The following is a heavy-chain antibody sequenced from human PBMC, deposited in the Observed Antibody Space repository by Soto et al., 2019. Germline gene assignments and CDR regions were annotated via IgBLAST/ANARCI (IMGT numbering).Heavy chain of an antibody. J-gene: IGHJ5*02. CDR1: GGSISSYY. CDR3: ARGVSVLRYFDWLLFFDP. Sequence: PSETLSLTCTVSGGSISSYYWSWIRQPPGKGQEWIGYIYYSGSTNYNPSLKSRVTISVDTSKNQFSLKLSSVTAADTAVYYCARGVSVLRYFDWLLFFDPWGQGTLVTVSS. D-gene: IGHD3-9*01. V-gene: IGHV4-59*01. CDR2: IYYSGST.